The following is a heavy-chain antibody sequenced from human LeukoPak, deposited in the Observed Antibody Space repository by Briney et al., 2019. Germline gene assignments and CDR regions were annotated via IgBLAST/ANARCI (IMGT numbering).Heavy chain of an antibody. CDR2: RWNDGGKK. J-gene: IGHJ4*02. CDR3: VREIWLGHAKLFDY. V-gene: IGHV3-33*01. CDR1: AFTFSTYG. D-gene: IGHD3-10*01. Sequence: GGSLRLSCVASAFTFSTYGMHWVRQAPGKGLEWVARRWNDGGKKYYADSVKGRLTISRDNPKNTLYLQMNSLGAEDTAVYYCVREIWLGHAKLFDYWGQGTLVTVSS.